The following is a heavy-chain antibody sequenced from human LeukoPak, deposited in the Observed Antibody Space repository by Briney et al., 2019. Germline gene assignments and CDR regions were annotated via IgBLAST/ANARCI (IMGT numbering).Heavy chain of an antibody. V-gene: IGHV4-59*08. D-gene: IGHD5-12*01. CDR3: ARGGLGGSTGWFER. J-gene: IGHJ5*02. CDR2: IYYSGST. CDR1: GGSISSYY. Sequence: SETLSLTWTVSGGSISSYYRSWVRQPPGKGLEWNGYIYYSGSTNYNPSLKGRVTLSVDTSKNQFSLKLSSVTAADTAVYYCARGGLGGSTGWFERWGQGTLVTVSS.